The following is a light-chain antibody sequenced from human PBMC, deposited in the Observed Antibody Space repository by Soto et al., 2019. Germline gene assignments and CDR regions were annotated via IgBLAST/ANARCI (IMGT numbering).Light chain of an antibody. CDR2: DAS. V-gene: IGKV3-20*01. CDR3: QQYASEPLT. Sequence: EIVLTQSPGTLSLSPGERATLSCRASQSVGKNYLAWYQQKPGQAPRLLVYDASTRATGVPDRFSGSGSGTEFTFAISRLEPEDFAVYYCQQYASEPLTVGGGTKVEIK. CDR1: QSVGKNY. J-gene: IGKJ4*01.